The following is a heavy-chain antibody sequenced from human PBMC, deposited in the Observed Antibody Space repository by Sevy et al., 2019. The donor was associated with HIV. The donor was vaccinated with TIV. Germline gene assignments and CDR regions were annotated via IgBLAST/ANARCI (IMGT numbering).Heavy chain of an antibody. CDR2: IIPIFGTA. V-gene: IGHV1-69*13. D-gene: IGHD6-6*01. CDR1: GGTFSSYA. J-gene: IGHJ4*02. Sequence: ASMKVSCKASGGTFSSYAISWVRQAPGQGLEWMGGIIPIFGTANYAQKFQGRVTITADESTSTAYMELSSLRSEDTAVYYCAREGQLVSFDYWGQGTLVTVSS. CDR3: AREGQLVSFDY.